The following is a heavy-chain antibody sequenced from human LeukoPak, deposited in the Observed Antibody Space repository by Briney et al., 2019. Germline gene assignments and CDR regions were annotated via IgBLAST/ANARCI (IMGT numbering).Heavy chain of an antibody. D-gene: IGHD3-16*01. CDR3: ARDKNWAFDI. CDR2: ISSSGSTI. CDR1: GFTFSDYY. Sequence: GGSLRPSCAASGFTFSDYYMSWIRQAPGKGLEWVSYISSSGSTIYYADSVKGRFTISRDNAKNSLYLQLNSLRDEDTAVYYCARDKNWAFDIWGQGTMVTVSS. J-gene: IGHJ3*02. V-gene: IGHV3-11*04.